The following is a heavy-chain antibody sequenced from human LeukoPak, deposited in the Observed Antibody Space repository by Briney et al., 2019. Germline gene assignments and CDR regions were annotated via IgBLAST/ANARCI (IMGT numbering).Heavy chain of an antibody. D-gene: IGHD2-15*01. Sequence: ASVKVSCKASGYTFTSYGISWVRQAPGQGLEWMGWISAYNGNTNYAQKLQGRVTMTTDTSTSTAYMELRSLRSDDTAVYYYARDCSGGSCYSNFDYWGQGTLVTVSS. CDR3: ARDCSGGSCYSNFDY. V-gene: IGHV1-18*04. CDR1: GYTFTSYG. CDR2: ISAYNGNT. J-gene: IGHJ4*02.